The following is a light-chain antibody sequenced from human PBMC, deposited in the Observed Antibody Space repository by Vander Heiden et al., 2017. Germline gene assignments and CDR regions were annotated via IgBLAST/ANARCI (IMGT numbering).Light chain of an antibody. J-gene: IGKJ1*01. V-gene: IGKV1-8*01. Sequence: AIRMTQSPSSLSASTGASVTITSRASQGISSYLAWYQQKPGKAPKLLIYAASTLQSGVPSRFSGSGSGTDFTLTISCLQSEDFATYYCQQYYSYPGTFGQGTKVEIK. CDR2: AAS. CDR1: QGISSY. CDR3: QQYYSYPGT.